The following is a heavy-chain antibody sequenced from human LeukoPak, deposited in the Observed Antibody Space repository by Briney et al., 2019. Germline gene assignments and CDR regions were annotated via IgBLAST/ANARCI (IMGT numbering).Heavy chain of an antibody. CDR1: GFTFSSYA. CDR3: ARVGDYNYYYYYYMDV. CDR2: ISYDGSNK. V-gene: IGHV3-30*04. J-gene: IGHJ6*03. D-gene: IGHD4-17*01. Sequence: PGGSLRLSCAASGFTFSSYAMHWVRQAPGKGLEWVAVISYDGSNKYYADSVKGRFTISRDNSKNTLYLQMNSLRAEDTAVYYCARVGDYNYYYYYYMDVWGKGTTVTVSS.